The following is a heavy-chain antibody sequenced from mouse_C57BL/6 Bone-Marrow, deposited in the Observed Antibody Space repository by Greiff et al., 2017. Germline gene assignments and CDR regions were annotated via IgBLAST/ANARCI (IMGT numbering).Heavy chain of an antibody. CDR1: GFTFSSYG. J-gene: IGHJ4*01. D-gene: IGHD2-3*01. CDR3: ARLYDGYPYYAMDY. V-gene: IGHV5-6*01. CDR2: ISSGGSYT. Sequence: EVKLVESGGDLVKPGGSLKLSCAASGFTFSSYGMSWVRQTPDKRLEWVATISSGGSYTYYPDSVKGRFTISRDNAKNTLYLQMSSLKSEDTAMYYCARLYDGYPYYAMDYWGQGTSVTVSS.